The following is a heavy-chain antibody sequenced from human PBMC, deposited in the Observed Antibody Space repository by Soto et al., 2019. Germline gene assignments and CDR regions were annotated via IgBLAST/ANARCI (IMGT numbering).Heavy chain of an antibody. Sequence: PGGSLRLSCAASGFTFRNYNMNWVRQAPGKGLEWLSYISGASGTIYYADSMQGRFTISRDNAKNSLYLQMNSLRAEDTAVYYCARDRQWAFDIWGQGTMVTVSS. J-gene: IGHJ3*02. D-gene: IGHD6-19*01. CDR1: GFTFRNYN. CDR3: ARDRQWAFDI. CDR2: ISGASGTI. V-gene: IGHV3-48*01.